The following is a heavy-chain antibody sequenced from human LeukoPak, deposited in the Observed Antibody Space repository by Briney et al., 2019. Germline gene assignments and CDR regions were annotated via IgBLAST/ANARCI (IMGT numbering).Heavy chain of an antibody. J-gene: IGHJ5*02. CDR1: GFTFSDHN. D-gene: IGHD5-18*01. CDR3: ARVGSEYSYVTLGP. CDR2: IRNKAYSYTT. V-gene: IGHV3-72*01. Sequence: PGGSLRLSCAASGFTFSDHNMDWVRQAPGKGLEWVGRIRNKAYSYTTEYAASVKGRFTISRDDSKNSLYLQMNSLKTEDTAVYYCARVGSEYSYVTLGPWGQGTLVTVSS.